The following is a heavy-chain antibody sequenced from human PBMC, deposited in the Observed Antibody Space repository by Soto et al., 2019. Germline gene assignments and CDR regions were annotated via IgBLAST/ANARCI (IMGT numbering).Heavy chain of an antibody. Sequence: QVQLVESGGGVVQPGKSLRLSCVGSGFTFRTYGMHWVRQAPGKGLEWVAVISFDGSNQYYTESVKGRFTISRDNSKNTLYLQMSRLTSADKAVYYCAKGGNWNTNYGMDVWGQGTTVIVSS. D-gene: IGHD1-20*01. J-gene: IGHJ6*02. V-gene: IGHV3-30*18. CDR1: GFTFRTYG. CDR2: ISFDGSNQ. CDR3: AKGGNWNTNYGMDV.